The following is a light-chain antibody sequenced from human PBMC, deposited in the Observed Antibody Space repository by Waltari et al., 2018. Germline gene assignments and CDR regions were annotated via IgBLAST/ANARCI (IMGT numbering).Light chain of an antibody. CDR1: QSLLYSNGNTY. CDR2: KVS. CDR3: MQGTHFPYS. Sequence: DVVMTQSPLSLPITPGQPASMTCRSSQSLLYSNGNTYLSWFLQKPGQPPRRLIYKVSNRDSGVPDRFSGSGAGTDFTLKISRVEAEDVGVDYCMQGTHFPYSFGQGTKVDIK. J-gene: IGKJ2*03. V-gene: IGKV2-30*01.